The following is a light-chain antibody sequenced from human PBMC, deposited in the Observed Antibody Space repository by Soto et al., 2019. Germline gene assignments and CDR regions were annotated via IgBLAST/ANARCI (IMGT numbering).Light chain of an antibody. V-gene: IGKV3-20*01. J-gene: IGKJ4*01. CDR2: GAS. Sequence: EIVLTQSPGTLSLSPGERATLSCRASQSVSSSLAWYQQKPGHAPRLLIHGASNRATGIPDRFSGSGSGTDFTLTISRLEPEDFTVYYCQQYGSPPPLTFGGGTKVDIK. CDR3: QQYGSPPPLT. CDR1: QSVSSS.